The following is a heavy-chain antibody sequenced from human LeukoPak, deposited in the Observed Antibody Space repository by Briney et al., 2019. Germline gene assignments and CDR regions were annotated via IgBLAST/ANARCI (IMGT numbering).Heavy chain of an antibody. J-gene: IGHJ3*02. D-gene: IGHD6-13*01. Sequence: ASVKVSCKASVYTFTGYYMHWVRQAPGQGLEWMGWINPNSGDTKYAQKFQGRVTMTRDTSISTAYMELTRLRSDDSAVYYCARGETEETGTRPDAFDIWGQGTMVTVSS. CDR1: VYTFTGYY. CDR3: ARGETEETGTRPDAFDI. V-gene: IGHV1-2*02. CDR2: INPNSGDT.